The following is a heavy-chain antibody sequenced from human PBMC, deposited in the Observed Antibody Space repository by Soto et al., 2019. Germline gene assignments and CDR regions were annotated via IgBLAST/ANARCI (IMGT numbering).Heavy chain of an antibody. CDR3: ARKYRHSGNWFDS. J-gene: IGHJ5*01. D-gene: IGHD6-25*01. CDR1: GGSFSGYY. V-gene: IGHV4-34*01. CDR2: INHSGST. Sequence: SETLSLTCAVYGGSFSGYYWSWIRQPPGKGLEWIGEINHSGSTNYNPSLKSRVTISVDTSKNQFSLKLSSVTAADTAVYYCARKYRHSGNWFDSCDQGTLLTVSS.